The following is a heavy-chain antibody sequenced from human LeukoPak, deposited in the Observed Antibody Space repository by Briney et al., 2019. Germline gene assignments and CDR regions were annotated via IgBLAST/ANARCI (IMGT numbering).Heavy chain of an antibody. Sequence: SGGSLRLSCVDSGFTFSSYEINWVRQAPGNGLEWVSYISSSGSTIYYADSVKGRFTISRDNAKNSLYLQMNSLRAEDTAVYYCAELGITMIGGVWGKGTTVTISS. J-gene: IGHJ6*04. CDR1: GFTFSSYE. CDR3: AELGITMIGGV. V-gene: IGHV3-48*03. D-gene: IGHD3-10*02. CDR2: ISSSGSTI.